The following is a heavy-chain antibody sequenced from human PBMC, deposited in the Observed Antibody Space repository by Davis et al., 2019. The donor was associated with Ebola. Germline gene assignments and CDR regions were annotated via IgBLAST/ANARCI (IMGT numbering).Heavy chain of an antibody. CDR1: GGSVSSGSYY. D-gene: IGHD1-26*01. CDR3: ARHRAEWAIDY. Sequence: PSETLSLTCTVSGGSVSSGSYYWSWIRQPPGKGLEWIGYIYYSGSTYYNPSLKSRVTISVDTSKNQFSLKLSSVTAADTAVYYCARHRAEWAIDYWGQGTLVTVSS. CDR2: IYYSGST. J-gene: IGHJ4*02. V-gene: IGHV4-61*01.